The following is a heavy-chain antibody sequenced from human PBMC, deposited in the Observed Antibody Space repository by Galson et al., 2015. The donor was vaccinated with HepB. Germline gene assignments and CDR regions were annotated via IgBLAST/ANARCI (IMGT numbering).Heavy chain of an antibody. CDR2: INPGNGNT. CDR3: ARDVDFDYIWGPEY. Sequence: SVKVSCKASGYTFTAYVMHWVRQAPGQRLEWMGWINPGNGNTKYSQRLQGRVTISRDTSATTVYMEVSSLRSEDTAVYYCARDVDFDYIWGPEYWGQGTLLTVSS. D-gene: IGHD3-16*01. V-gene: IGHV1-3*01. J-gene: IGHJ4*02. CDR1: GYTFTAYV.